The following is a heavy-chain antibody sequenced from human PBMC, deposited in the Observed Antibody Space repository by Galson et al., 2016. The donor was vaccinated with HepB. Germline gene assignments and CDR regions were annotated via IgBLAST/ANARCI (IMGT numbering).Heavy chain of an antibody. CDR3: AREVFGVVVIATESYYYYDMDG. Sequence: SETLSLTCTVSGGSISSSSYYWGWIRQPPGKGLEWIGSIYYSGSTNYNPSPKSRVTISVDKSKNQFSLKLSSVTAADTAVYYCAREVFGVVVIATESYYYYDMDGWGKGTTVTVS. J-gene: IGHJ6*03. D-gene: IGHD3-3*01. CDR2: IYYSGST. V-gene: IGHV4-39*07. CDR1: GGSISSSSYY.